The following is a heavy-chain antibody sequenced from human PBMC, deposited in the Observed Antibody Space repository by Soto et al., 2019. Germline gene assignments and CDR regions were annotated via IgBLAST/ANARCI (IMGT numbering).Heavy chain of an antibody. CDR1: GASINSSDW. J-gene: IGHJ6*02. D-gene: IGHD3-9*01. CDR3: ARDAQYYDILTGYGYYYGMDV. CDR2: VYHSGST. Sequence: PSETLSLTCTVSGASINSSDWWTWVRQSPGRGLEWIASVYHSGSTNYNPSLRDRVIISVDTSKNQFSLKLSSVTAADTAVYYCARDAQYYDILTGYGYYYGMDVWGQGTTVTVSS. V-gene: IGHV4-4*02.